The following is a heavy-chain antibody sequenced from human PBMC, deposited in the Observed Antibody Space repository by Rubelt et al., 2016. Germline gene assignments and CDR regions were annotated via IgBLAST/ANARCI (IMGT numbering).Heavy chain of an antibody. Sequence: QVQLVQSGAVLKKPGASVKVSCKVSGDTLSVFSIHWVRQAPGKGLEWRGGFDGEDGEPVYAQNLQGRLSMTEDASTDTAYMELIRLTSADTAVDYCSTADSSSWYDATDTWGQGTMVTVSS. J-gene: IGHJ3*02. D-gene: IGHD6-13*01. CDR2: FDGEDGEP. V-gene: IGHV1-24*01. CDR1: GDTLSVFS. CDR3: STADSSSWYDATDT.